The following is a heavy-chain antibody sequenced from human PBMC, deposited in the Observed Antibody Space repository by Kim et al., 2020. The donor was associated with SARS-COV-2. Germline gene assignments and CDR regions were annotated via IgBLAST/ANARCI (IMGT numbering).Heavy chain of an antibody. CDR3: ARLGLGYSYGLYNWFDP. J-gene: IGHJ5*02. CDR1: GYSFTSYW. V-gene: IGHV5-51*01. Sequence: GESLKISCKGSGYSFTSYWIGWVRQMPGKGLEWMGIIYPGDSDTRYSPSFQGQVTISADKSISTAYLQWSSLKASDTAMYYCARLGLGYSYGLYNWFDPWGQGTLVPVSS. D-gene: IGHD5-18*01. CDR2: IYPGDSDT.